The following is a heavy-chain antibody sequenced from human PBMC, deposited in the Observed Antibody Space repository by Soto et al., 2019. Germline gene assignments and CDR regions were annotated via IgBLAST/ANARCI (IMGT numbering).Heavy chain of an antibody. CDR3: AKSGGKKLRLHLGCFDY. CDR1: GFTFSSYA. J-gene: IGHJ4*02. Sequence: GGSLRLSCAASGFTFSSYAMSWVRQAPGKGLEWVSAISGSGGSTYYADSVKGRFTISRDNSKNTLYLQMNSLRAEDTAVYYCAKSGGKKLRLHLGCFDYWGQGTLVTVSS. CDR2: ISGSGGST. V-gene: IGHV3-23*01. D-gene: IGHD3-16*01.